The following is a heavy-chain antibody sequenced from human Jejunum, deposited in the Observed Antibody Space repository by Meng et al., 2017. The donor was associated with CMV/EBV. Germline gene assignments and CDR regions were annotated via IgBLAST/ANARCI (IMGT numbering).Heavy chain of an antibody. CDR2: INPSGGNS. D-gene: IGHD3-16*01. Sequence: YTFTNYYMHWVRQAPGQGLEWMGRINPSGGNSNYAHKFQGRVTMTRDAFTDTVYMELSSLSSEDTAVYYCARDYIMIMASSPVYFQYWGQGTLVTVSS. V-gene: IGHV1-46*01. J-gene: IGHJ1*01. CDR3: ARDYIMIMASSPVYFQY. CDR1: YTFTNYY.